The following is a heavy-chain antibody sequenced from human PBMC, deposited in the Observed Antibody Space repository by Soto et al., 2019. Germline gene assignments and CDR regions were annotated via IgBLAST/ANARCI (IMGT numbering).Heavy chain of an antibody. CDR3: VSQRTTVPTQAYFDY. D-gene: IGHD4-17*01. J-gene: IGHJ4*02. CDR2: VYYRGRS. CDR1: GGSVTNSSYY. Sequence: SETLSLTCTVSGGSVTNSSYYWGWTRQSPGKGLEWIGSVYYRGRSYSKSSVKSRVTISVDTSKNRFSLSLNSVTASDTAVYFCVSQRTTVPTQAYFDYWGPGALVTVSS. V-gene: IGHV4-39*01.